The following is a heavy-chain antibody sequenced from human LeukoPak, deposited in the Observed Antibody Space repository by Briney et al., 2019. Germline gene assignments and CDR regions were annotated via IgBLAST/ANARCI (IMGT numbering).Heavy chain of an antibody. CDR2: ISAYNGNT. CDR3: ARPYDSSGYFGFGDAFDI. CDR1: GYTFTSYG. V-gene: IGHV1-18*03. J-gene: IGHJ3*02. D-gene: IGHD3-22*01. Sequence: ASVKVSCKASGYTFTSYGISWVRQAPGQGLEWMAWISAYNGNTNYAQKLQGRVTMTTDTSTSTAYMELRSLRSDDMAVYYCARPYDSSGYFGFGDAFDIWGQGTMVTVSS.